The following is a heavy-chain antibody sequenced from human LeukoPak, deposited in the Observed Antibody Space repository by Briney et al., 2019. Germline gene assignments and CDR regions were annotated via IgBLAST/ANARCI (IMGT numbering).Heavy chain of an antibody. Sequence: GGSLRLSCAASGFSVTDSYFSWVRHTPGKGLEGVSLIYSGGITNYADSVRGRFTISRDIPGKTVYLQMNSLRAEDTAVYYCARDIYDATGYWGQGTLVTVSS. D-gene: IGHD3-22*01. J-gene: IGHJ4*02. CDR2: IYSGGIT. CDR3: ARDIYDATGY. CDR1: GFSVTDSY. V-gene: IGHV3-66*01.